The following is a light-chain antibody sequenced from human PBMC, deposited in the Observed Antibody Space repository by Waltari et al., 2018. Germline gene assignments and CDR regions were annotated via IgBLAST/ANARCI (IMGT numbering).Light chain of an antibody. Sequence: QSALTQPASVSGSPGQSVTIFCAGTSNDVGGYNSVSWYQEHPGQAPRVIIYDVRDRPSGVSGRFSGSKSGNTASLTISGLQAEDDADYYCSSQSSNDVVLFGGGTKLTVL. CDR2: DVR. CDR3: SSQSSNDVVL. CDR1: SNDVGGYNS. V-gene: IGLV2-14*01. J-gene: IGLJ2*01.